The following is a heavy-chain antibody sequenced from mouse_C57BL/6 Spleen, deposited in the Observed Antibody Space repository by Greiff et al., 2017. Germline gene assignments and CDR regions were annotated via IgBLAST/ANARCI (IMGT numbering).Heavy chain of an antibody. CDR3: ARTRSYYAIAY. V-gene: IGHV2-2*01. Sequence: QVQLKESGPGLVQPSQSLSITCTVSGFSLTSYGVHWVRQSPGKGLEWLGVIWSGGSTDYNAAFISRLSISKDNSKSQVFFKMNSLQAEDTAIYYCARTRSYYAIAYWGQGTLVTVSA. J-gene: IGHJ3*01. CDR2: IWSGGST. CDR1: GFSLTSYG. D-gene: IGHD2-10*01.